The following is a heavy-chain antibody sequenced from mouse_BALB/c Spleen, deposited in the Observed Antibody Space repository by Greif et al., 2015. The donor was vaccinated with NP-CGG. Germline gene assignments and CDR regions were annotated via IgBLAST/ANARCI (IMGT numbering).Heavy chain of an antibody. CDR3: ARDAEFAY. Sequence: EVKLMESGGGLVKPGGSLKLSCAASGFTFSSYAMSWVRQTPEKRLEWVATISSGGSYTYYPDSVKGRFTISRDNAKNSLYLQMSSLRSEDTAMYYCARDAEFAYWGQGTLVTVSA. CDR1: GFTFSSYA. J-gene: IGHJ3*01. CDR2: ISSGGSYT. V-gene: IGHV5-9-1*01.